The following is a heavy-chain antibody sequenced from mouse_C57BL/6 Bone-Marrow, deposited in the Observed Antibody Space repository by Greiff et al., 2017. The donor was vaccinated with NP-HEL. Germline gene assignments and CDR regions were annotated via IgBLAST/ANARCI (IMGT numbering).Heavy chain of an antibody. J-gene: IGHJ2*01. CDR3: AYSNYDY. CDR1: GYTFTSYW. Sequence: QVQLQQPGAELVKPGASVKLSCKASGYTFTSYWMKWVKQRPGQGLEWIGEIDPSDSYTNYNQKFKGKATLTVDTSSSTAYMQLSSLTAEDSAVYYCAYSNYDYWGQGTTLTVSS. D-gene: IGHD2-5*01. V-gene: IGHV1-50*01. CDR2: IDPSDSYT.